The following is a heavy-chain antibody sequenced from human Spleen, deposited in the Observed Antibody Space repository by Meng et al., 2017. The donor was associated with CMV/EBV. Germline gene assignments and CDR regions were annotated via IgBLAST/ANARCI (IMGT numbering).Heavy chain of an antibody. D-gene: IGHD6-19*01. V-gene: IGHV1-2*02. Sequence: KASGYTFTGDYMHWVRQAPGQGLEWMGWINPNTGGTNYAQKFQGRVTMTRDTSISTAYMELRSLRSDDTAVYYCARVLYSSGWNHFDDWGQGTLVTVSS. CDR1: GYTFTGDY. J-gene: IGHJ4*02. CDR3: ARVLYSSGWNHFDD. CDR2: INPNTGGT.